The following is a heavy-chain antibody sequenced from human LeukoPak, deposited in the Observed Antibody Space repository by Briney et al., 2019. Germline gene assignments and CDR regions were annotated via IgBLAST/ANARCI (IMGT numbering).Heavy chain of an antibody. Sequence: GGSLRLSCAASGFTVNSNYMSWVRQAPGKGLEWVSLIYSGGSTYYADSVKGRFTISRDNSKNTLYLQMNSLRAEDTAVYYCARALVDFWSGYYPPFDYWGQGTLVTVSS. V-gene: IGHV3-66*01. J-gene: IGHJ4*02. CDR1: GFTVNSNY. CDR2: IYSGGST. D-gene: IGHD3-3*01. CDR3: ARALVDFWSGYYPPFDY.